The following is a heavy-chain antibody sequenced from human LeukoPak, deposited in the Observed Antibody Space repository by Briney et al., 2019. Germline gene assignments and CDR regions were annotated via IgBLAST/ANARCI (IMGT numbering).Heavy chain of an antibody. V-gene: IGHV3-33*05. D-gene: IGHD1-7*01. CDR1: GVTFSSYG. CDR2: ISYDGSNK. J-gene: IGHJ4*02. Sequence: PGGSLRLSCAASGVTFSSYGMHWVRQAPGKGLEWVAVISYDGSNKYYADSVKGRFTISRDNSKNTLYLQMNSLRAEDTAVYYCATAGNYRFDYWGQGTLVTVSS. CDR3: ATAGNYRFDY.